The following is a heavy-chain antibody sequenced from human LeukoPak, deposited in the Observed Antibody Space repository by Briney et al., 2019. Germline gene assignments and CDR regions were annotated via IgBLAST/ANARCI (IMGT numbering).Heavy chain of an antibody. Sequence: PGGSLRLSCAASGFTFSSYSMYWVRQAPGKGLEWVSSISSSSSYIYYADSVKGRFTISRDNAKNSLYLQMNSLRAEDTAVYYCARDTSHYDILTGYYLYYFDYWGQGTLVTVSS. CDR2: ISSSSSYI. D-gene: IGHD3-9*01. CDR1: GFTFSSYS. V-gene: IGHV3-21*01. J-gene: IGHJ4*02. CDR3: ARDTSHYDILTGYYLYYFDY.